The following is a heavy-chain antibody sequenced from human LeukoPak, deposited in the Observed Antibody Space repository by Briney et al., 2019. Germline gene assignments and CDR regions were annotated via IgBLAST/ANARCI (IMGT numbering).Heavy chain of an antibody. CDR1: GGSISSYY. CDR3: ARELGSGWYSNWFDP. J-gene: IGHJ5*02. CDR2: IYYSGST. V-gene: IGHV4-59*01. D-gene: IGHD6-19*01. Sequence: SETLSLTCTVSGGSISSYYWSWIRQPPGKGLEWIGYIYYSGSTNYNPSLKSRVTISVDTSKNQFSLKLSSVTAADTAVYYCARELGSGWYSNWFDPWGQGTLATVSS.